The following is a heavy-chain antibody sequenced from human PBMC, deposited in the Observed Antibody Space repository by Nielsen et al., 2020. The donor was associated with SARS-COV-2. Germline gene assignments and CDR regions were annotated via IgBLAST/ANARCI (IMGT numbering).Heavy chain of an antibody. CDR1: EVTFRSHD. CDR2: IWYDGSNK. V-gene: IGHV3-33*01. J-gene: IGHJ4*02. D-gene: IGHD6-19*01. Sequence: GESLKISCAASEVTFRSHDMQWVRQAPGKGLECVARIWYDGSNKYYADSVKGRFTISRDNSKNTVYLQMNSLRGDDTAVCYCAREMYSSGWDWGQGTQVTVSS. CDR3: AREMYSSGWD.